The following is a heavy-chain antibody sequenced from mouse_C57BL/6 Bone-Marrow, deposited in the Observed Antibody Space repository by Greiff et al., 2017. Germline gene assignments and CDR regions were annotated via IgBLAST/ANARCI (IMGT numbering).Heavy chain of an antibody. V-gene: IGHV10-1*01. CDR1: GFSFNTYA. CDR2: IRSKSNNYAT. J-gene: IGHJ4*01. Sequence: EVKLMESGGGLVQPKGSLKLSCAASGFSFNTYAMNWVRQAPGKGLEWVARIRSKSNNYATYYADSVKDRFTISRDDSDSMLYLQMNNLKTEDTAMYYCVRQGYYAMDYWGQGTSVTVSS. CDR3: VRQGYYAMDY.